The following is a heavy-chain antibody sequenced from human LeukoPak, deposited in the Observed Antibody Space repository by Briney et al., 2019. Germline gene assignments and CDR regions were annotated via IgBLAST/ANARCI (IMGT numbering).Heavy chain of an antibody. D-gene: IGHD2-15*01. V-gene: IGHV3-48*03. CDR1: GFTFSSYE. J-gene: IGHJ4*02. Sequence: PEGSLRLSCAASGFTFSSYEMNWVRQAPGKGLEWVSYISSSGSTIYYADSVKGRFTTSRDNAKNSLYLQMNSLRAEDTAVYYCASWGIVEVDYWGQGTLVTVSS. CDR2: ISSSGSTI. CDR3: ASWGIVEVDY.